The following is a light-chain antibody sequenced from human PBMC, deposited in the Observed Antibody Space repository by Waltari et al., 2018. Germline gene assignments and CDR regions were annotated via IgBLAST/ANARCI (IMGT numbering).Light chain of an antibody. CDR3: QQYGRSPRT. CDR2: GAS. J-gene: IGKJ2*01. Sequence: EIVLTQSPGTLSLSPGERATLSCRASQSVNSNHLAWYQLKPGQAPRLLIYGASSRATGIPDRFSGSGSGTDFTLTISRLEPEDFAVYFCQQYGRSPRTFGQGTKLEIK. V-gene: IGKV3-20*01. CDR1: QSVNSNH.